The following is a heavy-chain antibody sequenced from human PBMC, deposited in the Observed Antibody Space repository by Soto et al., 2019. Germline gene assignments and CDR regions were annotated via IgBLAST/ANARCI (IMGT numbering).Heavy chain of an antibody. J-gene: IGHJ6*04. CDR1: GGTFSSYA. V-gene: IGHV1-69*13. CDR3: ARDRGVVVPAAIKGYYYYYGIDV. CDR2: IIPIFGTA. Sequence: GASVKVSCKASGGTFSSYAISWVRQAPGQGLEWMGGIIPIFGTANYAQKFQGRVTITADESTSTAYMELSSLRSEETAVYYCARDRGVVVPAAIKGYYYYYGIDVWGEGTTVTVFS. D-gene: IGHD2-2*01.